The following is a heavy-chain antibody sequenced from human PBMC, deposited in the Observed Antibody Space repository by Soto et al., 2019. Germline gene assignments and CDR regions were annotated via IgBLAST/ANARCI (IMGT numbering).Heavy chain of an antibody. CDR2: INHSGST. Sequence: SETLSLTCAVYGGSFSGYYWSWIRQPPGKGLEWIGEINHSGSTNYNPSLKSRVTISVDTSKNEFSLKLSSVTAADTAVYDSAGSYCSSTSCYRYYGMDVWGQGTTVTVSS. D-gene: IGHD2-2*01. J-gene: IGHJ6*02. CDR1: GGSFSGYY. CDR3: AGSYCSSTSCYRYYGMDV. V-gene: IGHV4-34*01.